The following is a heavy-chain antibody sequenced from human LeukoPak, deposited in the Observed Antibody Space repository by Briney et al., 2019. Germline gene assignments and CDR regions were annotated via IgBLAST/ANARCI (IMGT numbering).Heavy chain of an antibody. CDR1: GYTFTNYG. J-gene: IGHJ4*02. Sequence: ASVKVSCKASGYTFTNYGITWVRQAPGQGLEWMGWISAHDGTRNYALKHEDRVTMTTDTPTSTAYMELRGLRSDDTAVYYCARRSMYSSGRFYFDYWGQGTLVTVSS. D-gene: IGHD6-19*01. CDR3: ARRSMYSSGRFYFDY. CDR2: ISAHDGTR. V-gene: IGHV1-18*01.